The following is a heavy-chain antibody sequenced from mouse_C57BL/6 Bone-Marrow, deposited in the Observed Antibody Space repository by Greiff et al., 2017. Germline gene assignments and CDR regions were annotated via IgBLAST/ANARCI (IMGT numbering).Heavy chain of an antibody. V-gene: IGHV1-63*01. CDR3: ARSKGFDY. CDR2: IYPGGGYT. J-gene: IGHJ2*01. CDR1: GYTFTNYW. Sequence: VQRVESGAELVRPGTSVKMSCKASGYTFTNYWKGWAKQRPGHGLEWIGDIYPGGGYTNYNEKLKGKATLTADKSSSTAYMQFSSLTSEDSAIYYCARSKGFDYWGQGTTLTVSS.